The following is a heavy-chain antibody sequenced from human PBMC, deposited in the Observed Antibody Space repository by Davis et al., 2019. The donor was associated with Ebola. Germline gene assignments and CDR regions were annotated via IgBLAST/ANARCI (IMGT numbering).Heavy chain of an antibody. CDR3: ARRLRDWSFFDY. D-gene: IGHD3-9*01. Sequence: GESLKISCAASGFTFSSYWMHWVRQAPGKGLEWVAKIKEDGSEKLEVDSVRGRFTISKDNAKNSLYLQMNSLRAEDTAVYYCARRLRDWSFFDYWGQGTLVTVSS. CDR1: GFTFSSYW. J-gene: IGHJ4*02. V-gene: IGHV3-7*01. CDR2: IKEDGSEK.